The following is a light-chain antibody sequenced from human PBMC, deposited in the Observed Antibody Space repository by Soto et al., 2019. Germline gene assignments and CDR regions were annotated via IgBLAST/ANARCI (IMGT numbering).Light chain of an antibody. CDR2: GAS. CDR1: PSVSSN. CDR3: QQYDNWPPIT. V-gene: IGKV3-15*01. J-gene: IGKJ5*01. Sequence: EVVMTQSPATLSVSPGERATLSCRASPSVSSNLAWYQQKHGQAPRLLIYGASTRATGIPARFSGSGSGTEFTLTISSLQSEDFAVYYCQQYDNWPPITFGQGTRLEIK.